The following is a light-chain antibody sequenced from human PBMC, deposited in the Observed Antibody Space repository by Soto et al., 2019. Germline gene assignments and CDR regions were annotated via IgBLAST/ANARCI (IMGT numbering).Light chain of an antibody. CDR3: QQSDSSPKT. Sequence: DIQMTQSPSSLSASVGDRVTITCRASQSISRYLNWYQHKSGKAPKLLIYGASTLQSGVPSRFSGSGSGTDFTLTINSLQPEDFATYYCQQSDSSPKTFGQGTKVDIK. V-gene: IGKV1-39*01. J-gene: IGKJ1*01. CDR2: GAS. CDR1: QSISRY.